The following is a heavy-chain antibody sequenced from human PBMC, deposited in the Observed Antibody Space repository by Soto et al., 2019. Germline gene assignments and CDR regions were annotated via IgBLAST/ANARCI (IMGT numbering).Heavy chain of an antibody. CDR1: GFSFSTYW. CDR2: IKPDGSAK. CDR3: ARDYLATWWGSDSLEI. Sequence: EVQLVESGGVLVQPGGALRLSCAASGFSFSTYWMNWVRQAPGQGLGGGANIKPDGSAKYYVDSVKGRLAISRDNAKSSLYLHMDSLRAEDTAVYFCARDYLATWWGSDSLEIWGHGTMVIVSS. D-gene: IGHD5-12*01. V-gene: IGHV3-7*01. J-gene: IGHJ3*02.